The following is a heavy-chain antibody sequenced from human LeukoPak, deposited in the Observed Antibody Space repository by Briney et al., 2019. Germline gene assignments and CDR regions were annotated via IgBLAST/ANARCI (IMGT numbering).Heavy chain of an antibody. CDR2: TSWNSGSI. J-gene: IGHJ6*02. V-gene: IGHV3-9*02. Sequence: GRSLRLSRAASGFTSDDYAMHWVRQAPGKGLEWVSGTSWNSGSIGYADSVKGRFTISRDNAKNSLYLQMNSLRAEDTALYYCQGYCSGGSCYGMDVWGQGTTVTVSS. CDR3: QGYCSGGSCYGMDV. D-gene: IGHD2-15*01. CDR1: GFTSDDYA.